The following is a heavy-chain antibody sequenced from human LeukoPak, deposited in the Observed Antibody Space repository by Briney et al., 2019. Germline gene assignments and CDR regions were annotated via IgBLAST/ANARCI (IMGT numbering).Heavy chain of an antibody. J-gene: IGHJ6*03. Sequence: PGGSLRLSCAASGFTVSSNEMSWVRQVPGKGLEWISYISSSSSTIYYADSVKGRFTISRDNAKNSLYLQMNSLRAEDTAVYYCARDSELGGYYYYMDVWGKGTTVTVSS. CDR3: ARDSELGGYYYYMDV. D-gene: IGHD3-10*01. CDR1: GFTVSSNE. V-gene: IGHV3-48*01. CDR2: ISSSSSTI.